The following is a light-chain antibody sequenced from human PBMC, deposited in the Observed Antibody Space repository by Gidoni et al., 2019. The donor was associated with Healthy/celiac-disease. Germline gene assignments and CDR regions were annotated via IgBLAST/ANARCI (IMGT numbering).Light chain of an antibody. Sequence: EIVLTQSPGTLSLSPGERATLSCRASQSVSSSYLAWYQQKPGQAPRLLIYGASSRATGIPDRVRGRGSGTEFNLNISRMEPEDFAVYYCQQYGSSPTFGQGTRLEIK. J-gene: IGKJ5*01. CDR1: QSVSSSY. CDR2: GAS. CDR3: QQYGSSPT. V-gene: IGKV3-20*01.